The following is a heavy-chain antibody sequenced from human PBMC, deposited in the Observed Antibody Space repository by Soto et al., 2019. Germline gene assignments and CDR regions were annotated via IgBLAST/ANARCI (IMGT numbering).Heavy chain of an antibody. D-gene: IGHD6-19*01. CDR3: ARDLKPYNTGWYFTLS. J-gene: IGHJ5*02. V-gene: IGHV4-4*07. CDR2: IYISGNT. Sequence: PSETLSLTCSVSGGSVSSHYWSWVRQPAGKGLEWIGRIYISGNTKYNPSFKSRVTMSVDTSKNQVSLRLSSVTAADTAVYYCARDLKPYNTGWYFTLSWSQGTQVRVSP. CDR1: GGSVSSHY.